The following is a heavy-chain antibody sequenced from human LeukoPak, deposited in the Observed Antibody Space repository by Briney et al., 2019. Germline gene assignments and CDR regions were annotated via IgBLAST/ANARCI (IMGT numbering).Heavy chain of an antibody. Sequence: SETLSLTCTVSGGSISSGGYNWNWIRQHPGQGLEYIGYIYYSGSTYYNPSLKSRVTISVGTSKSQLSLKLSSVTAADTAVYYCARGWGGTMVRGQSYAMDVWGQGTAVTVSS. CDR3: ARGWGGTMVRGQSYAMDV. V-gene: IGHV4-31*03. CDR1: GGSISSGGYN. J-gene: IGHJ6*02. D-gene: IGHD3-10*01. CDR2: IYYSGST.